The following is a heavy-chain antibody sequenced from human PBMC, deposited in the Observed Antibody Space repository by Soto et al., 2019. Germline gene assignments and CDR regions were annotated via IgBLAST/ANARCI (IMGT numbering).Heavy chain of an antibody. Sequence: ASVKVSCKASGYTFTSYYMHWVRQAPGQGLEWMRIINPSGGSTSYAQKFQGRVTMTRDTSTSTVYMELSSLRSEDTAVYYCAASYGSGTVDYWGQGTLVTVSS. CDR3: AASYGSGTVDY. J-gene: IGHJ4*02. CDR2: INPSGGST. V-gene: IGHV1-46*01. D-gene: IGHD3-10*01. CDR1: GYTFTSYY.